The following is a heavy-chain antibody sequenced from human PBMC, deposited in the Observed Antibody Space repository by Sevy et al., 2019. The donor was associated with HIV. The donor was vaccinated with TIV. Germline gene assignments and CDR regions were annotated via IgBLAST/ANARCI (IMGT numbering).Heavy chain of an antibody. Sequence: GGSLRLSCAASGFTFSSYSMNWVRQAPGKGLEWISYISSSSSTKYYADSVKGRFTISRENAKNALYLQMNSLRDEDTAVYYCARDPYSSGWYGVGDNSYYIYVWGKGTTVTVSS. CDR2: ISSSSSTK. CDR1: GFTFSSYS. V-gene: IGHV3-48*02. CDR3: ARDPYSSGWYGVGDNSYYIYV. J-gene: IGHJ6*03. D-gene: IGHD6-19*01.